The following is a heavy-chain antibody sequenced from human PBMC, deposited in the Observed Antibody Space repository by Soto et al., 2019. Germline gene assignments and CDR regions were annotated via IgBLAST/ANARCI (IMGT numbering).Heavy chain of an antibody. CDR3: ARDWGYCSSTSCPPVDYYYYGMDV. CDR1: GFTFSDYY. D-gene: IGHD2-2*01. V-gene: IGHV3-11*06. CDR2: ISSSSSYT. J-gene: IGHJ6*02. Sequence: QVQLVESGGGLVKPGGSLRLSCAASGFTFSDYYMSWIRQAPGKGLGWVSYISSSSSYTNYADSVKGRFTISRDNAKNSLYLQMNSLRAEDTAVYYCARDWGYCSSTSCPPVDYYYYGMDVWGQGTTVTVSS.